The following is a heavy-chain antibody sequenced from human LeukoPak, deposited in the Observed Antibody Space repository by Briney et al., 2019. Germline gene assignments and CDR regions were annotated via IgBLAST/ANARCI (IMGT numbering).Heavy chain of an antibody. D-gene: IGHD5-24*01. J-gene: IGHJ3*02. V-gene: IGHV5-51*01. Sequence: GESLKISCKGSGYSFTSYWIGWVRQMPGKGLGWMGSIDPADSDTRYSPSFQGQVTISADKSISTAYLQWSRLKASDTAMYYCASRLDGYIRAFDIWGQGTMVTVSS. CDR2: IDPADSDT. CDR3: ASRLDGYIRAFDI. CDR1: GYSFTSYW.